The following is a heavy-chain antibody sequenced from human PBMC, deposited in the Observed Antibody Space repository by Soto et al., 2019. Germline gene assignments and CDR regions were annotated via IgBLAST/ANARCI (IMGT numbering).Heavy chain of an antibody. CDR2: IWYDGSNK. CDR1: GFTFSSYG. D-gene: IGHD3-22*01. Sequence: QVQLVESGGGVVQPGRSLRLSCAASGFTFSSYGMHWVRQAPGKGLEWVAVIWYDGSNKHYADSVKGRFTISRDNSKNTLYLQMNSLRAEDTAVYYCAREYYYDSSGYYYAGYWGQGTLVTVSS. CDR3: AREYYYDSSGYYYAGY. J-gene: IGHJ4*02. V-gene: IGHV3-33*01.